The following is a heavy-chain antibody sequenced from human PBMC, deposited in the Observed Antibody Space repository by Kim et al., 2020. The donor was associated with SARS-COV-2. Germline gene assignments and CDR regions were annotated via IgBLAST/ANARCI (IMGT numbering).Heavy chain of an antibody. CDR3: AKGRREGVVPAAIVYYYYGMDV. V-gene: IGHV3-30*18. CDR1: GFTFSSYG. CDR2: ISYDGSNK. D-gene: IGHD2-2*02. Sequence: GGSLRLSCAASGFTFSSYGMHWVRQAPGKGLEWVAVISYDGSNKYYADSVKGRFTISRDNSKNTLYLQMNSLRAEDTAVYYCAKGRREGVVPAAIVYYYYGMDVWGQGTTVTVSS. J-gene: IGHJ6*02.